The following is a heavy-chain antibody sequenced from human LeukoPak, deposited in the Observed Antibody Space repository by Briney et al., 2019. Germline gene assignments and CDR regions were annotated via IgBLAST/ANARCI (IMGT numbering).Heavy chain of an antibody. CDR1: GFTFSSYS. J-gene: IGHJ4*02. D-gene: IGHD5-18*01. Sequence: QAGGSLRLSCAASGFTFSSYSMSWVRQAPGKGLEWVSAISGSGGSTYYADSVKGRFTISRDNSKNTLYLQMNSLRAEDTAVYYCAKEGYSYDKYYFDYWGQGTLVTVSS. CDR2: ISGSGGST. CDR3: AKEGYSYDKYYFDY. V-gene: IGHV3-23*01.